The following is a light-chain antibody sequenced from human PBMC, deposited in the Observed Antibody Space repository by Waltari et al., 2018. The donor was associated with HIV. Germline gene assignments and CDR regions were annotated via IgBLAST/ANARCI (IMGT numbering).Light chain of an antibody. J-gene: IGLJ2*01. V-gene: IGLV3-25*03. CDR2: KDT. CDR1: ALPKQY. CDR3: QSADSSGTSVL. Sequence: SYELTQPPSVSVSPGQTARITCSGDALPKQYAFWYRQKPGQAPVLVMYKDTKRPSGIPGRFSGSSSGTTVTLTISGVQAEDEADYYCQSADSSGTSVLFGGGTKLTVL.